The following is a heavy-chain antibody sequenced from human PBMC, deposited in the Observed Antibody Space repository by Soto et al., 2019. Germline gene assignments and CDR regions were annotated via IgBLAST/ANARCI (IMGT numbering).Heavy chain of an antibody. J-gene: IGHJ4*02. CDR3: VKNLLDYPTDY. Sequence: GGSLRLSCSASGFTFSSYAMHWVRQAPGKGLECVSAISSNGGSKYYADSVKGRFTISRDNCKNTLYLQMSSLRAEDTALYYCVKNLLDYPTDYWGQGTLVTVSS. CDR2: ISSNGGSK. V-gene: IGHV3-64D*08. D-gene: IGHD3-10*01. CDR1: GFTFSSYA.